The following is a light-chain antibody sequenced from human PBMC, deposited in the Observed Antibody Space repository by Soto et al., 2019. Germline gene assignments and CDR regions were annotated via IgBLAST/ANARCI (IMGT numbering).Light chain of an antibody. J-gene: IGLJ1*01. CDR1: SSDVGGYNY. Sequence: QSALTQPPSASGSPGQSVTISCTGTSSDVGGYNYIAWYQHHPGKAPKLIIYEVNRRPSGVPDHFSGSKSGNTASLTVSGLQAEDEADYYCTSYAGSNNRGVFGSGTKLTVL. CDR2: EVN. V-gene: IGLV2-8*01. CDR3: TSYAGSNNRGV.